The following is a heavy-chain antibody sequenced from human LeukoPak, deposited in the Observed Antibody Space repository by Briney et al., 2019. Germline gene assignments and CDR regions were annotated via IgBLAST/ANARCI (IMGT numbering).Heavy chain of an antibody. CDR2: IGTAGDT. V-gene: IGHV3-13*01. CDR3: ARGLRSSGWSGPFDY. J-gene: IGHJ4*02. Sequence: PGGSLRLSCAAFGFSISSYDMHWVRQGTGKGLEWVSAIGTAGDTYYPGSVKGRFTISRENAKNSLYLQMNSLRAGDTAVYYCARGLRSSGWSGPFDYWGQGTPVTVSS. CDR1: GFSISSYD. D-gene: IGHD6-19*01.